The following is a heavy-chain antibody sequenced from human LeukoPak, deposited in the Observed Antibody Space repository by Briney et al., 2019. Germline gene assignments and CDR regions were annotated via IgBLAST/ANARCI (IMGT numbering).Heavy chain of an antibody. D-gene: IGHD3-22*01. V-gene: IGHV3-7*01. J-gene: IGHJ3*02. CDR3: ARVLRYDNSGHDSFDI. Sequence: GGSLRLSCAASGFTFSSYWMSWVRQAPGKGLEWVANIKQDGSEKYYVDSVKGRFTISRDNAKNSLYLQMNSLRAEDTAVYYCARVLRYDNSGHDSFDIWGQGTMVIVSS. CDR2: IKQDGSEK. CDR1: GFTFSSYW.